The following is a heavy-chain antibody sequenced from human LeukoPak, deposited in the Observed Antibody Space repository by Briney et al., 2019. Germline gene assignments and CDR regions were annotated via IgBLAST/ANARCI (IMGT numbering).Heavy chain of an antibody. CDR3: ARARTTVDGYYFDY. J-gene: IGHJ4*02. CDR2: IIPIFGTA. Sequence: ASVKVSCKASGGTFSSYAISWVRQAPGQGLEWMGGIIPIFGTANYAQKFRGRVTITADKSTRTAYMELSSLRSEDTAVYYCARARTTVDGYYFDYWGQGTLVTVSS. D-gene: IGHD4-17*01. CDR1: GGTFSSYA. V-gene: IGHV1-69*06.